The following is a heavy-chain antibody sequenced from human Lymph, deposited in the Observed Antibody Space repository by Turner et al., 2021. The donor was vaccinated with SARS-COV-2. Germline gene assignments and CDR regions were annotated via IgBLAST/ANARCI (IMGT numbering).Heavy chain of an antibody. CDR3: AKGVAGGWLQPNSFDY. J-gene: IGHJ4*02. CDR2: ISGNGGST. Sequence: EVHRLGSGGGLVQPGGSLSLSCAASGFPFSSYGMSWVRQAPGKGLEWVAAISGNGGSTYYADSVKGRFTISRDNSNNTMYLQMNSLRAEDTAVYYCAKGVAGGWLQPNSFDYWGQGTLVTVSS. V-gene: IGHV3-23*01. CDR1: GFPFSSYG. D-gene: IGHD5-12*01.